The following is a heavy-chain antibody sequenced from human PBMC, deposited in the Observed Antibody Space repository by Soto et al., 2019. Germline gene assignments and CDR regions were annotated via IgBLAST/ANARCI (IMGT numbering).Heavy chain of an antibody. CDR1: GFTFSSFA. Sequence: GGSMRLSCAASGFTFSSFAMHWVRQETGKGLVWVAVISYDGSNKYYADSVKGRFTISRDNSKNTLYLQMNSLRAEDTAVYYCARSEYTTMIYYYYYYGLDVWGQGTTVTVSS. CDR3: ARSEYTTMIYYYYYYGLDV. CDR2: ISYDGSNK. D-gene: IGHD5-18*01. V-gene: IGHV3-30-3*01. J-gene: IGHJ6*02.